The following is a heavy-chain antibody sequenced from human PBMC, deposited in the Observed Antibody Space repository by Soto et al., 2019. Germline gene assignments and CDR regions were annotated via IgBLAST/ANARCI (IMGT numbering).Heavy chain of an antibody. V-gene: IGHV4-59*01. J-gene: IGHJ5*02. CDR3: ARVSYDFWSGYHSSYWFDP. D-gene: IGHD3-3*01. CDR1: GGSISSYY. CDR2: IYYSGST. Sequence: SETLSLTCTVSGGSISSYYWSWIRQPPGKGLEWIGYIYYSGSTNYNPSLKSRVTISVDTSKNQFSLKLSSVTAADTAVYYCARVSYDFWSGYHSSYWFDPWGQGTLVTVLL.